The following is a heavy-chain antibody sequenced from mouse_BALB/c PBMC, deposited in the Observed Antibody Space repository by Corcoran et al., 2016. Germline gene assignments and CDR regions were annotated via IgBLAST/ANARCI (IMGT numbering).Heavy chain of an antibody. CDR2: INTYTGEP. CDR1: GYTFTNYG. V-gene: IGHV9-3-1*01. D-gene: IGHD2-1*01. J-gene: IGHJ3*01. CDR3: ARSGLLWYSWFAY. Sequence: QIQLVQSGPELKKPGETVKISCKASGYTFTNYGMNWVKQAPGKGLKWMGWINTYTGEPTYADDFKGRFAFSLETSASTAYLQINNLKNEDTATYFCARSGLLWYSWFAYWGQGTLVTVSA.